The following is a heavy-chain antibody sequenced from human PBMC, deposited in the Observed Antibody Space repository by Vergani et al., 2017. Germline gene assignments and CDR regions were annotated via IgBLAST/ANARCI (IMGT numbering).Heavy chain of an antibody. CDR3: AREALWDTAGYYYYGMDV. Sequence: QVQLVQSGAEVKKPGSSVKVSCKASGGTFSSYTISWVRQAPGQGLEWMGRIIPNSGGTNYAQKFQGRVTMTRDTSISTAYMELSRLRSDDTAVYYCAREALWDTAGYYYYGMDVWGQGTTVTVSS. J-gene: IGHJ6*02. CDR1: GGTFSSYT. D-gene: IGHD5-18*01. CDR2: IIPNSGGT. V-gene: IGHV1-2*02.